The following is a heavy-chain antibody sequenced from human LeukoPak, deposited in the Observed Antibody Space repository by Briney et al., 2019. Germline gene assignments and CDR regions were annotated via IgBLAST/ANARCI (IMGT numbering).Heavy chain of an antibody. CDR2: ISGSGGST. Sequence: GGSLRLSCATSGFTFSSYAMSWVRQAPGKGLEWVSAISGSGGSTYYADSVKGRFTISRDNSKNTLYLQMDSLRAEDTAVYYCAKAPIGVVPAANLDYWGQGTLVTVSS. CDR1: GFTFSSYA. CDR3: AKAPIGVVPAANLDY. V-gene: IGHV3-23*01. J-gene: IGHJ4*02. D-gene: IGHD2-2*01.